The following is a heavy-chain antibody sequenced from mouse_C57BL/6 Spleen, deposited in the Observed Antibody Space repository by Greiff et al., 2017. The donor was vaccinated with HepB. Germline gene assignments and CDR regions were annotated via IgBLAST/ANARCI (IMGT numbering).Heavy chain of an antibody. V-gene: IGHV5-4*01. CDR3: AREGGCFDY. CDR2: ISDGGSYT. CDR1: GFTFSSYA. Sequence: EVKLVESGGGLVKPGGSLKLSCAASGFTFSSYAMSWVRQTPEKRLEWVATISDGGSYTYYPDNVKGRFTISRDNAKNNLYLQMSHLKSEDTAMYYCAREGGCFDYWGQGTTLTVSS. J-gene: IGHJ2*01.